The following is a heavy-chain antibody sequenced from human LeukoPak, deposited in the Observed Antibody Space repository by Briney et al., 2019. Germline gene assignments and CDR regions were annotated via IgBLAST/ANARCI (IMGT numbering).Heavy chain of an antibody. V-gene: IGHV3-48*04. J-gene: IGHJ4*02. CDR2: ISSSSSTI. Sequence: GGSPRLSCAASGFTFSSYSMNWVRQAPGKGLEWVSYISSSSSTIYYADSVKGRFTISRDNAKNSLYLQMNSLRAEDTAVYYCARNGGQQQLVHLGYWGQGTLVTVSS. D-gene: IGHD6-13*01. CDR3: ARNGGQQQLVHLGY. CDR1: GFTFSSYS.